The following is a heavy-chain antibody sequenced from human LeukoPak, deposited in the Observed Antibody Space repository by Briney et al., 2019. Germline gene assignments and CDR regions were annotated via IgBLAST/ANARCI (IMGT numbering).Heavy chain of an antibody. V-gene: IGHV4-34*01. CDR3: ARGMAVYYYYGMGV. CDR2: INRSGST. J-gene: IGHJ6*02. Sequence: SETLSLTCAVYGGSFSGYYWSWIRQPPGKGLEWIGEINRSGSTNYNPSLKSRVTISVDTSKNQFSLKLSSVTAADTAVYYRARGMAVYYYYGMGVWGQGTTVTVSS. D-gene: IGHD5-24*01. CDR1: GGSFSGYY.